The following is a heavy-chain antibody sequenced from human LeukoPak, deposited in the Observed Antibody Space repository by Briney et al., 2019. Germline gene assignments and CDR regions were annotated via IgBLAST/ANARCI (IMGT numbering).Heavy chain of an antibody. J-gene: IGHJ5*02. CDR3: ARYGGYSGSYYENNWFDP. CDR1: GGSISSTSYY. Sequence: PSETLSLTCNVSGGSISSTSYYWGWIRQPPGKGLEWLGNIYYTGTTYYNPSLKSRVTISVDTSNNQFSLRLSSVTAADTAVYYCARYGGYSGSYYENNWFDPWGQGTLVTVSS. CDR2: IYYTGTT. D-gene: IGHD1-26*01. V-gene: IGHV4-39*07.